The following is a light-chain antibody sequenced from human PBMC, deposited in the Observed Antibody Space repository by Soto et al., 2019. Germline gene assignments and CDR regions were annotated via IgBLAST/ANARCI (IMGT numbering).Light chain of an antibody. Sequence: DIQMTQSPSSLSADVGNRVTITCRAIQGSRNYLAWYQQKPGKVPKLLIYAASTLQSGLPSRFTGSASGTDFTLTISSLQPEDVATYYCQKYNSAPLTFGGGNKVEIK. J-gene: IGKJ4*01. CDR1: QGSRNY. V-gene: IGKV1-27*01. CDR2: AAS. CDR3: QKYNSAPLT.